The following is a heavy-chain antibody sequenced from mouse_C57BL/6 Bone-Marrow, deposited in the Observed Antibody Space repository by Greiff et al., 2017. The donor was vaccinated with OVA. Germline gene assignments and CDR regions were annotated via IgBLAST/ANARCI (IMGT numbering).Heavy chain of an antibody. Sequence: QVQLKQPGAELVRPGSSVKLSCKASGYTFTSYWMDWVKQRPGQGLEWIGNIYPSDSETHYNEKFKGKATLTADKSSSTAYMELRSLTSEDSAVYFCAKGDYWGQGTTLTVSS. CDR1: GYTFTSYW. J-gene: IGHJ2*01. V-gene: IGHV1-61*01. CDR2: IYPSDSET. CDR3: AKGDY.